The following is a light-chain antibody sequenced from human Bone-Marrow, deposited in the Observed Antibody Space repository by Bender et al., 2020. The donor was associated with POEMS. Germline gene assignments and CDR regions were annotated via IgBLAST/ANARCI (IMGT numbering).Light chain of an antibody. Sequence: QSVLTQPPSASGTPGQRVTISCSGSSSNIGTNPVNWYQQLPGTAPKLLIYINNQRPSGVPDRFSGSKSGNTASLTISGLQAEDEADYYCISYTSTSTYVFGTGTKVTVL. CDR2: INN. V-gene: IGLV1-44*01. CDR1: SSNIGTNP. J-gene: IGLJ1*01. CDR3: ISYTSTSTYV.